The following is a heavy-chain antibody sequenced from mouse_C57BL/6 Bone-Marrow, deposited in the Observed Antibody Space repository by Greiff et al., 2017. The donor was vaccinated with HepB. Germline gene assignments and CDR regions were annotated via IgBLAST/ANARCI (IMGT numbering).Heavy chain of an antibody. CDR2: IYPGSGNT. Sequence: QVQLQQSGAELVRPGASVKLSCKASCYTFTDYYINWVKQRPGQGLEWIARIYPGSGNTYYNEKFKGKATLTAEKSSSTAYMQLSSLTSEDSAVYFCARSVITTVVDYWGQGTTLTVSS. V-gene: IGHV1-76*01. D-gene: IGHD1-1*01. CDR3: ARSVITTVVDY. CDR1: CYTFTDYY. J-gene: IGHJ2*01.